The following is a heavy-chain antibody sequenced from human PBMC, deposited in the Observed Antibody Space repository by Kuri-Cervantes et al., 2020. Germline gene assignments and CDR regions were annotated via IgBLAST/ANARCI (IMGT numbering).Heavy chain of an antibody. D-gene: IGHD6-19*01. CDR2: IYSGGST. CDR1: GLTVSSNY. V-gene: IGHV3-53*05. Sequence: GGSLRLSCAASGLTVSSNYMSWVRQAPGKGLEWVSVIYSGGSTYYADSVKGRFTISRDNSKNTLYLQMNSLRAEDTAVYYCAKDLWQWLVPRYYYYGMDVWGQGTTVTVSS. J-gene: IGHJ6*02. CDR3: AKDLWQWLVPRYYYYGMDV.